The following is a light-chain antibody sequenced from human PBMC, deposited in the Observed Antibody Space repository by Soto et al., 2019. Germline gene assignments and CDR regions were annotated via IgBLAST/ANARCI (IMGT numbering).Light chain of an antibody. CDR1: SSDVGGYEY. CDR2: DVT. Sequence: QSVLTQPRSVSGSPGQPVTISCTGTSSDVGGYEYVSWYQRHPGEAPKLMIYDVTERPSGVPDRFSGSKSGNTASLTISGLQAEDEADYFCCSVAGSHSVVFGGGTKLTVL. CDR3: CSVAGSHSVV. V-gene: IGLV2-11*01. J-gene: IGLJ3*02.